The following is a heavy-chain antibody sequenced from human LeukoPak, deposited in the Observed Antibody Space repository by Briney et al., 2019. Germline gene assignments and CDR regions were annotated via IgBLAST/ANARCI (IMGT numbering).Heavy chain of an antibody. J-gene: IGHJ4*02. V-gene: IGHV3-73*01. CDR1: GFTFSDSG. CDR2: LRSKTQNYAT. CDR3: TNYDDSSDLWGY. D-gene: IGHD3-22*01. Sequence: GGSLRLSCAAFGFTFSDSGMHWVRQAPGKGLEWFGRLRSKTQNYATAYAASVKGRFTISRDDSKNTAFLQMNSLKTEDTAVYYCTNYDDSSDLWGYWGQGTLVTVSS.